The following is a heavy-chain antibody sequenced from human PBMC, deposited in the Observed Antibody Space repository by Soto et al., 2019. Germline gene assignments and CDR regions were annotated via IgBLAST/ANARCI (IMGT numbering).Heavy chain of an antibody. CDR1: GYTFTSYY. V-gene: IGHV1-8*02. CDR3: ARGLDVGTLYYYYYMDV. D-gene: IGHD1-7*01. CDR2: MNPNSGNT. Sequence: GASVKVSCKASGYTFTSYYMHWVRQAPGQGLEWMGRMNPNSGNTGYAQKFQGRVTMTRNTSISTAYMELSSLRSEDTAVYYCARGLDVGTLYYYYYMDVWGKGTTVTVS. J-gene: IGHJ6*03.